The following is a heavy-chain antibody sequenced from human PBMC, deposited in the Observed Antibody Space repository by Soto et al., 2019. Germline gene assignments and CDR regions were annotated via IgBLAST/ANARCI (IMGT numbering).Heavy chain of an antibody. D-gene: IGHD5-18*01. Sequence: GESLKISCKGSGYSFTSYWIGWVRQMPGKGLEWMGIIYPGDSDTRYSPSFQGQVTISADKSISTAYLQWSSLKASDTAMYYCARRGYSYGVVYSNYGMDVWGQGTTVTVSS. V-gene: IGHV5-51*01. CDR1: GYSFTSYW. CDR2: IYPGDSDT. J-gene: IGHJ6*02. CDR3: ARRGYSYGVVYSNYGMDV.